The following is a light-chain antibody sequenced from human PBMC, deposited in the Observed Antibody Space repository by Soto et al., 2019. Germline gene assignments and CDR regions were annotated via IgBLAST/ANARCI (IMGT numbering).Light chain of an antibody. J-gene: IGKJ2*01. Sequence: EIVLTQSPGTLSLSPGERATLSCRASHSISSSYLAWYQQKPGQAPRLLIYGASSRATGIPDRFSGSGSGTDFTLTINRLEPEDFAVYYCQQDGGSPPYTFGQGTKLEIK. CDR2: GAS. CDR3: QQDGGSPPYT. CDR1: HSISSSY. V-gene: IGKV3-20*01.